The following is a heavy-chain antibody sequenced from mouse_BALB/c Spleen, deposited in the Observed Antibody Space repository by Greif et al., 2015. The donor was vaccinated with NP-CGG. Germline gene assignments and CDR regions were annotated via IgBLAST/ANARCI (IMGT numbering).Heavy chain of an antibody. V-gene: IGHV1S130*01. Sequence: QVQLQQSGSVLVRPGASVKLSCKASGYTFTSSWMHWAKQRPGQGLEWIGEIHPNSGNTNYNEKFKGKATLTVDTSSSTAYVDLSSLTSEDSAVYYCARDYGRDYAMDYWGQGTSVTVSS. CDR1: GYTFTSSW. CDR2: IHPNSGNT. D-gene: IGHD1-2*01. CDR3: ARDYGRDYAMDY. J-gene: IGHJ4*01.